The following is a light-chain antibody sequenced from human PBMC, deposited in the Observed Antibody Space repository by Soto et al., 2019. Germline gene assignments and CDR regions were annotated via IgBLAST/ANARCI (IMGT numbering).Light chain of an antibody. CDR3: QQYNEFQYT. J-gene: IGKJ2*01. V-gene: IGKV1-5*03. CDR2: KAT. Sequence: DIQMTQSPSSLSASVGDRVTITCRASQTISSRLAWYQQKPGQAPKLLIYKATNLQTGVASRFSGSGSGTEFSLTISGLQPDDFAVYYCQQYNEFQYTFGQGTRPDI. CDR1: QTISSR.